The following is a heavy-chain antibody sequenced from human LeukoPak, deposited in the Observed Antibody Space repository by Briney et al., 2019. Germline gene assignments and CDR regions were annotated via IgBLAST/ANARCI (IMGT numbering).Heavy chain of an antibody. J-gene: IGHJ4*02. V-gene: IGHV4-59*01. CDR3: ARSGGFGESTFDY. Sequence: PSETLSLTCTVSGGSISSYYWSWIRQPPGKGLEWIGYIYYSGSTNYNPSLKSRVALSLDTSKNQFSLKLSSVTAADTAVYYCARSGGFGESTFDYWGQGTLVTVSS. CDR2: IYYSGST. CDR1: GGSISSYY. D-gene: IGHD3-10*01.